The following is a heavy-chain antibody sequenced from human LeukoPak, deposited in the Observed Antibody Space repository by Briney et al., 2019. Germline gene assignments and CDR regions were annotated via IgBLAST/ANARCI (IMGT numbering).Heavy chain of an antibody. D-gene: IGHD3-22*01. J-gene: IGHJ1*01. CDR3: ARVAYDSSGYYSIFQY. Sequence: SVKGRFTISRDNAQNSLYLQMNSLRAEDTAVYYCARVAYDSSGYYSIFQYWGQGTLVTVSS. V-gene: IGHV3-21*01.